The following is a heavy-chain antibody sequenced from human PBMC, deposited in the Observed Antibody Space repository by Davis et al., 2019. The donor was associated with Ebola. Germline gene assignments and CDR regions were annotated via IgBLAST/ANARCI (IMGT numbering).Heavy chain of an antibody. D-gene: IGHD6-19*01. CDR2: ISYDGSNK. CDR3: AKDRGEQWLDTLYYFDY. CDR1: GFTFSSYA. Sequence: PGGSLRLSCAASGFTFSSYAMHWVRQAPGKGLEWVAVISYDGSNKYYADSVKGRFTISRDNSKNTLYLQMNSLRAEDTAVYYCAKDRGEQWLDTLYYFDYWGQGTLVTVSS. V-gene: IGHV3-30*04. J-gene: IGHJ4*02.